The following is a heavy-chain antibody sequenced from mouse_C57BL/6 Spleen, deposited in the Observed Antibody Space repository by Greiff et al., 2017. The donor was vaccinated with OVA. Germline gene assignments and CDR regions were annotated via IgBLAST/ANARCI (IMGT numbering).Heavy chain of an antibody. CDR2: IDPETGGT. CDR1: GYTFTDYE. Sequence: VKLVESGAELVRPGASVTLSCKASGYTFTDYEMHWVKQTPVHGLEWIGAIDPETGGTAYNQKFKGKAILTADKSSSTAYMELRSLTSEDSAVYYCTNCFGSSPDYWGQGNTLTGSS. D-gene: IGHD1-1*01. CDR3: TNCFGSSPDY. J-gene: IGHJ2*01. V-gene: IGHV1-15*01.